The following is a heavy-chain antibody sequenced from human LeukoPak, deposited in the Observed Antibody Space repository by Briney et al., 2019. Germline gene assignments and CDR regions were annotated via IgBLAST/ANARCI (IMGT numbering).Heavy chain of an antibody. V-gene: IGHV1-18*01. CDR2: SSAYNGNT. D-gene: IGHD3-22*01. CDR1: GYTFTSYG. CDR3: ARDSLLNYYDSSGYPLRFDP. J-gene: IGHJ5*02. Sequence: WASVKVSCKASGYTFTSYGISWVRQAPGQGLEWMGWSSAYNGNTNYAQKLQGRVTMTTDTSTSTAYMELRSLRSDDTAVYYCARDSLLNYYDSSGYPLRFDPWGQGTLVTVSS.